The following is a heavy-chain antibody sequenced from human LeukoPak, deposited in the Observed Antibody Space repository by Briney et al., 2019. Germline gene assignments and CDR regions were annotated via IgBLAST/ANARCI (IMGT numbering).Heavy chain of an antibody. Sequence: SQTLSLTSAISGDSVSSNSVAWNWIRQSPSRGLEWLGRTYYRSKWYNDYAVSVKGRITINPDTSKNQFSLQLNSVTPEDTAVYYCARDHCSGGSCHWRFDYWGQGTLVTVSS. CDR3: ARDHCSGGSCHWRFDY. CDR2: TYYRSKWYN. J-gene: IGHJ4*02. CDR1: GDSVSSNSVA. D-gene: IGHD2-15*01. V-gene: IGHV6-1*01.